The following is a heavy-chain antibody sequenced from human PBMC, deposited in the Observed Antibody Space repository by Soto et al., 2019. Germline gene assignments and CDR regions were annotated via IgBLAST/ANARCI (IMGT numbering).Heavy chain of an antibody. J-gene: IGHJ3*02. V-gene: IGHV3-53*01. CDR1: GLTVSGKKY. CDR2: LYDVDGT. CDR3: ATWHLQEHAYDI. D-gene: IGHD4-4*01. Sequence: DVQLVESGGGLIQPGGSLRLSCAAFGLTVSGKKYISWVRQAPGKGLEWVSALYDVDGTYYADSVKGRFTTSIDTSRTIVYPQMNSLRLDDTAVYFCATWHLQEHAYDIWGQGTTVTVSS.